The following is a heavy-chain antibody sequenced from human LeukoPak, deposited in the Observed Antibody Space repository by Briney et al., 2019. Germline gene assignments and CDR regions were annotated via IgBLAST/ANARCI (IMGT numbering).Heavy chain of an antibody. CDR2: IDNDGGST. CDR1: GFTFHSYW. Sequence: GGSLRLSCAASGFTFHSYWMHWVRQAPGRGLVWVSRIDNDGGSTTYADSVKGRFTISRDNAKNTLYLQMNSVRAEDTAVYYCAGSSFPYYFDYWGQGTLVTVSS. CDR3: AGSSFPYYFDY. J-gene: IGHJ4*02. V-gene: IGHV3-74*01. D-gene: IGHD3-16*01.